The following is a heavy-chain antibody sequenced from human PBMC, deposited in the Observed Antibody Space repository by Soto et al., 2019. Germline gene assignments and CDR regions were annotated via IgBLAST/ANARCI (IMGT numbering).Heavy chain of an antibody. CDR3: ARDLRGAFDI. D-gene: IGHD3-10*01. Sequence: XSVKVSCKASVYSFTSYAMHWVRQAPGQRLEWMGWINAGNGNTKYSQKFQGRVTITRDTSASTAYMELSSLRSEDTAVYYCARDLRGAFDIWGQGKMVTVSS. J-gene: IGHJ3*02. CDR2: INAGNGNT. V-gene: IGHV1-3*01. CDR1: VYSFTSYA.